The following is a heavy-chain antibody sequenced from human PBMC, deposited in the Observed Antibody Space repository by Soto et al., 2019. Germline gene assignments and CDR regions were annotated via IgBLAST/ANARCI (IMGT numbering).Heavy chain of an antibody. CDR1: GFTFSGFA. CDR2: VDYTGSYT. V-gene: IGHV3-23*01. CDR3: AKRSGGFYEFDY. D-gene: IGHD5-12*01. J-gene: IGHJ4*02. Sequence: EVQLLESGGGLVQPGGSLRLSCAASGFTFSGFAMNWVRQPPGKGLEWVSSVDYTGSYTFYAASVKGRFNISRDNSKNMVYLELNSLRAEDTAVYYCAKRSGGFYEFDYWGQGTLVIVSS.